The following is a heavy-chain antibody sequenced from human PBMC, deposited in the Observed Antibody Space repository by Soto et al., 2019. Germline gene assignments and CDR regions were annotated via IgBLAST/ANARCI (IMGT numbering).Heavy chain of an antibody. J-gene: IGHJ5*02. CDR1: GGSISSYY. V-gene: IGHV4-59*01. D-gene: IGHD6-19*01. CDR3: ARVIWAVAGTRGEVWFDP. CDR2: IYYSGST. Sequence: TSETLSLTCTVSGGSISSYYWSWIRQPPGKGLEWIGYIYYSGSTNYNPSLKSRVTISVDTSKNQFSLKLSSVTAADTAVYYCARVIWAVAGTRGEVWFDPWGQGTLVTVSS.